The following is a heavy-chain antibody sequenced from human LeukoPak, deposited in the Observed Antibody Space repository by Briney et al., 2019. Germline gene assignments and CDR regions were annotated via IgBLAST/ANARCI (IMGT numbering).Heavy chain of an antibody. V-gene: IGHV1-8*03. CDR2: MNPNTGNI. Sequence: ASVKVSCEASGYTFTNYEINWVRQATGQGLEWMGWMNPNTGNIGSAQKFQGRVTITRNTSISTAYMELSSLRSEDTAVYYCARLGLESPVAAAIWGQGTLVTVSS. J-gene: IGHJ4*02. D-gene: IGHD2-15*01. CDR1: GYTFTNYE. CDR3: ARLGLESPVAAAI.